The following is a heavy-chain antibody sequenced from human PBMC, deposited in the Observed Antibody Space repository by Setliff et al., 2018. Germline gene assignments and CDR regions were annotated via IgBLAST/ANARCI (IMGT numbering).Heavy chain of an antibody. Sequence: GGSLRLSCAASGFTFSDYYMSWIRQAPGKGLEWVSYITSSGTTTFYTDSVKGRFAISRDNARNSLYLQMNSLRVEDKAVYYCARDGYPGTSWGQGTLVTVSS. CDR2: ITSSGTTT. CDR1: GFTFSDYY. CDR3: ARDGYPGTS. J-gene: IGHJ5*02. V-gene: IGHV3-11*01. D-gene: IGHD2-2*03.